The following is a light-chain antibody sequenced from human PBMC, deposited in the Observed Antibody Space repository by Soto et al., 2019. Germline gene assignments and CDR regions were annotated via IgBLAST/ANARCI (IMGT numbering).Light chain of an antibody. V-gene: IGKV1-39*01. CDR1: QSITKY. CDR2: AAS. CDR3: QQSDSYPYT. J-gene: IGKJ2*01. Sequence: DIQMTQSPSSLSLSVGDRVTITCRASQSITKYLNWYQQKPGKAPKLLVYAASSLQSGVPSRFSANGSGTDFTLTISSLQPEDFASYYCQQSDSYPYTFGQGTKLEIK.